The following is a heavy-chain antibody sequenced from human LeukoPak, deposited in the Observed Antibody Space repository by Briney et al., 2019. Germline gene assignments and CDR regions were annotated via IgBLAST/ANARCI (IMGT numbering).Heavy chain of an antibody. V-gene: IGHV4-61*01. CDR3: ARGAIKDPGLLWFGEWLFDP. D-gene: IGHD3-10*01. CDR1: GGSISSGSYY. Sequence: PSETLSLTCTVSGGSISSGSYYWSWIRQPPGKGLEWIGYIYYSGSTNYNPSLKSRVTISVDTSKNQFSLKLSSVTAADTAVYYCARGAIKDPGLLWFGEWLFDPWGQGTLVTVSS. J-gene: IGHJ5*02. CDR2: IYYSGST.